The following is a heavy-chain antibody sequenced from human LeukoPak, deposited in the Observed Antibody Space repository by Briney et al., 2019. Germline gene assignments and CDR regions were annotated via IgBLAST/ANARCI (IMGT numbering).Heavy chain of an antibody. Sequence: RGESLKISCKGSGYSFTSYWIAWVRQMPGKGLEWMGIIYPGDSDTRYSPSFQGQVTISADKSISTAYLQWSSLKASDSAMYYCARRGLDTAMAQNYYYYYMDVWGKGTTVTVSS. J-gene: IGHJ6*03. CDR1: GYSFTSYW. D-gene: IGHD5-18*01. V-gene: IGHV5-51*01. CDR2: IYPGDSDT. CDR3: ARRGLDTAMAQNYYYYYMDV.